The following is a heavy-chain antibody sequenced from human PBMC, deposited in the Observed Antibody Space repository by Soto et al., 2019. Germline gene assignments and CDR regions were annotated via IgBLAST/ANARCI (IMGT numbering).Heavy chain of an antibody. Sequence: EVQLLESGGGLVQPGGSLRLSCAASGFTFSSYDMSWVRQAPGKGLEWVSAISGSGGSTYYADSVKGRFTISRDNSKNTLYLQMNSLRAEDTAVYYCAKDTSGYYYLGDAFDIWGQGTMVTVSS. V-gene: IGHV3-23*01. CDR1: GFTFSSYD. J-gene: IGHJ3*02. CDR3: AKDTSGYYYLGDAFDI. CDR2: ISGSGGST. D-gene: IGHD3-22*01.